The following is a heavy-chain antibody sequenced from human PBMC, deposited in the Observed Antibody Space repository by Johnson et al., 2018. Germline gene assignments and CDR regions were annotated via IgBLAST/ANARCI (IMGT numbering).Heavy chain of an antibody. CDR2: ITSKVDGGAA. J-gene: IGHJ4*02. CDR1: GIPFKDAW. CDR3: AKVIPFSAGLILDH. Sequence: VQLVESGGGLVKPGGSLRLSCVASGIPFKDAWMTWVRQAPGKGLEFVGLITSKVDGGAADYAAPVKDRFAISRDDSKTTGYLQMNNLETEDTAINYCAKVIPFSAGLILDHWGQGTMVSVSS. V-gene: IGHV3-15*01. D-gene: IGHD3-22*01.